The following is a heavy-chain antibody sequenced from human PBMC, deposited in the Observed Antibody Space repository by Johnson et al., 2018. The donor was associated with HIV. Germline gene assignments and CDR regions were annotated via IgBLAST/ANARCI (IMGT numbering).Heavy chain of an antibody. Sequence: QVQLVESGGGVVQPGTSLRLSCTASGFAFSSYALHWVRQAPGKGLEWVAVISYDGRDAYYADSVKGRFTSSRDNSKNTLYLQMNSLRAEDTAVYYCAKDPPGPVGSPDAFDIWGQGTMVTVSS. CDR2: ISYDGRDA. CDR1: GFAFSSYA. J-gene: IGHJ3*02. CDR3: AKDPPGPVGSPDAFDI. D-gene: IGHD1-26*01. V-gene: IGHV3-30*04.